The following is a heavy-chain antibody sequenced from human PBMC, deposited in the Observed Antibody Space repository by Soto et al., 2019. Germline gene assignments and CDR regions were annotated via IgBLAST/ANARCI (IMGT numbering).Heavy chain of an antibody. CDR3: AKWGVAAARGYFDH. J-gene: IGHJ4*02. Sequence: GGSLRLSCAASGFIFRSYGLRWVRQAPGKGLEWVADISGSGSVTNYADSVKGRFTISRDNSNNTLSLQMDSLRAEDTAVYYCAKWGVAAARGYFDHWGQGTRFTVSS. D-gene: IGHD6-13*01. V-gene: IGHV3-23*01. CDR2: ISGSGSVT. CDR1: GFIFRSYG.